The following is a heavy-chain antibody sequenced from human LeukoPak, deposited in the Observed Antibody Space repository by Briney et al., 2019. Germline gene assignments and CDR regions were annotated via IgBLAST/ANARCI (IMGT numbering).Heavy chain of an antibody. CDR3: ARFLRGYSGYGEGFDY. CDR1: GFTFSSYE. D-gene: IGHD5-12*01. J-gene: IGHJ4*02. CDR2: ISSSGSTI. Sequence: PGGSLRLSCAASGFTFSSYEMNWVRQAPGKGLEWVSYISSSGSTIYYADSVKGRFTISRDNAKNSLYLQMNSLRAEDTAVYYCARFLRGYSGYGEGFDYWGRGTLVTVSS. V-gene: IGHV3-48*03.